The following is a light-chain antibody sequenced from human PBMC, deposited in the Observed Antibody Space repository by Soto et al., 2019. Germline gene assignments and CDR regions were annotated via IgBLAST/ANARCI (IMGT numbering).Light chain of an antibody. CDR3: SSYTSSMTTA. CDR2: DVG. V-gene: IGLV2-14*03. CDR1: SSDVGGYNS. Sequence: QSVLTQPASVSGSPGQSITISCTGTSSDVGGYNSVSWYQRHPGKAHKLILYDVGDGPSGVSYRFSGSKSGNTASLTISGLQAADEADYFCSSYTSSMTTAFGSGTKVTVL. J-gene: IGLJ1*01.